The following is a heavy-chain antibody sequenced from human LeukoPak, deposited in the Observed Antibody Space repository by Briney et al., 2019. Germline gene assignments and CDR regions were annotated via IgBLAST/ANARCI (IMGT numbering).Heavy chain of an antibody. J-gene: IGHJ4*02. CDR2: IVVGSGNT. CDR3: ARGEIFGVVIIPNYFDY. V-gene: IGHV1-58*02. Sequence: TSVKVSCKASGFTFTSSAMQWVRQARGQRLEWIGWIVVGSGNTNYAQKFQERVTITRDMSTSTAYMELSSLRSEDTAVYYCARGEIFGVVIIPNYFDYWGQGTLVTVSS. CDR1: GFTFTSSA. D-gene: IGHD3-3*01.